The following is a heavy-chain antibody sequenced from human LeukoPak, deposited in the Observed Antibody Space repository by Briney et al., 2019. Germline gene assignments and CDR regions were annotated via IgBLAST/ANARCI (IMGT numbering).Heavy chain of an antibody. J-gene: IGHJ4*02. D-gene: IGHD2-2*01. CDR1: GGLISSGSYY. CDR3: ASTICISTSCYPGVVDY. V-gene: IGHV4-61*02. CDR2: IYSSGST. Sequence: SETLSLTCTVSGGLISSGSYYWSWIRQPAGKGLEWIGRIYSSGSTNYNPALRSRLTISVDTSKNQFSLKLSSVTAADTAVYYCASTICISTSCYPGVVDYWGQRTLVTVSS.